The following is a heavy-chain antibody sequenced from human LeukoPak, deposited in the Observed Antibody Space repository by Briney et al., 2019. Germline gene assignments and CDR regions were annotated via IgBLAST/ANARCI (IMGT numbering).Heavy chain of an antibody. CDR3: ATIWSSSWSGGHY. V-gene: IGHV4-38-2*02. D-gene: IGHD6-13*01. CDR1: GYSLSSGYY. CDR2: IYHSGGT. Sequence: SETLSLTCTVSGYSLSSGYYWGWIRQPPGKGLEWIGSIYHSGGTYYNPSLKSRVTISVDTSKNQFSLKLSSVTAADTAVYYCATIWSSSWSGGHYWGQGTLVTVSS. J-gene: IGHJ4*02.